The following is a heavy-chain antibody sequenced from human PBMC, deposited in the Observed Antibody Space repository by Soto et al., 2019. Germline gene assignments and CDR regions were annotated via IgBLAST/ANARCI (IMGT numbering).Heavy chain of an antibody. V-gene: IGHV2-5*02. D-gene: IGHD3-3*01. CDR2: IYWDDDK. CDR1: GFSLSTSGVG. CDR3: AHSGKITIFGVVTPTCFDY. Sequence: QITLKESGPTLVKPTQTLTLTCTFSGFSLSTSGVGMGWIRQPPGNALEWLALIYWDDDKRYSPSLKSRLTITKDTSKNQVVLTMTNMDPVDTATYYCAHSGKITIFGVVTPTCFDYWGQGTLVTVS. J-gene: IGHJ4*02.